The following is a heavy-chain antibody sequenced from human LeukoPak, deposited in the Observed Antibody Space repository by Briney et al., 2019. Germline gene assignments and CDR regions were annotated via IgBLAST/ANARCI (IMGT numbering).Heavy chain of an antibody. Sequence: KPSETLSLTCTVSGGSISSYYWSWIRQPPGNGLEWIGYIYYSGSTNYNPSFESRVTISVDTSKNQFSLKLSSVTAADTAVYYCARGGGVHFDYWGQGTLVTVSS. CDR2: IYYSGST. D-gene: IGHD2-8*02. CDR1: GGSISSYY. V-gene: IGHV4-59*01. CDR3: ARGGGVHFDY. J-gene: IGHJ4*02.